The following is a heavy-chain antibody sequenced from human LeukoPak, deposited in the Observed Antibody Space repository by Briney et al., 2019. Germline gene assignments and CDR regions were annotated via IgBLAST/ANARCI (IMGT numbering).Heavy chain of an antibody. CDR1: GYSFTSYC. J-gene: IGHJ4*02. Sequence: GESLKISCKGSGYSFTSYCIGWVRQMPGKGLEWMGIIYPGDSDTRYSPSFQGQVTISADKSISTAYLQWSSLKASDTAMYYCARQGSCGGDCYDLDYWGQGTLVTVSS. CDR2: IYPGDSDT. V-gene: IGHV5-51*01. CDR3: ARQGSCGGDCYDLDY. D-gene: IGHD2-21*02.